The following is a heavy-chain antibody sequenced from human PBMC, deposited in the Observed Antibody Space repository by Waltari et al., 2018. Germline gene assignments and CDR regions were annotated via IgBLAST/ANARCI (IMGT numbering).Heavy chain of an antibody. CDR2: IYTSGGT. CDR3: AREHSSGWYEGYFQH. D-gene: IGHD6-19*01. V-gene: IGHV4-4*07. CDR1: GGSISSYS. Sequence: QVQLQESGPGLVKPSETLSLTCTVSGGSISSYSWSWIRQPAGKGLEWIGRIYTSGGTNYNPSLKSRVTMSVDTSKNQFSLKLSSVTAADTAVYYCAREHSSGWYEGYFQHWGQGTLVTVSS. J-gene: IGHJ1*01.